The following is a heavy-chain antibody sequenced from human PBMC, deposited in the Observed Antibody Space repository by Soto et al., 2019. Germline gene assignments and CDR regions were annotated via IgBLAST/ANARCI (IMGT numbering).Heavy chain of an antibody. CDR1: GFTFSSYG. CDR3: AKDQIRGAATPRSWFDP. D-gene: IGHD1-26*01. V-gene: IGHV3-30*18. CDR2: ISYDGSNK. J-gene: IGHJ5*02. Sequence: QLGGPLRLSCAASGFTFSSYGMHWVRQAPGKGLEWVAVISYDGSNKYYADSVKGRFTISRDNSKNTLYLQMNSLRAEDTAVYYCAKDQIRGAATPRSWFDPWGQGTLVTVSS.